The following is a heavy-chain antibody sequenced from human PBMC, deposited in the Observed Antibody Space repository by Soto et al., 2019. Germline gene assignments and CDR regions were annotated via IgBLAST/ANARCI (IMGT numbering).Heavy chain of an antibody. V-gene: IGHV1-3*01. CDR1: GYTFTSYA. CDR3: ARGVELRYFKGPGGYGMDV. D-gene: IGHD3-9*01. Sequence: GASVKVSCKASGYTFTSYAMHWVRQAPGQRLEWMGWINAGNGNTKYSQKFQGRVTITRDTSASTAYMELSSLRSEDTAVYYCARGVELRYFKGPGGYGMDVWGQGTTVTVSS. CDR2: INAGNGNT. J-gene: IGHJ6*02.